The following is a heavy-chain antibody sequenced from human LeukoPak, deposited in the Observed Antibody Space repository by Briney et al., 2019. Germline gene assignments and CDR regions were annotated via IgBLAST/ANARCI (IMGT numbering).Heavy chain of an antibody. Sequence: PGGSLRLSCAASAFTFSSYSMNWVRQAPGKGLEWVSSISSSSSYIYYADSVKGRFTISRDNAKNSLYLQMNSLRAEDTAVYYCARDSSGYLPFDYWGQGTLVTVSS. CDR3: ARDSSGYLPFDY. J-gene: IGHJ4*02. CDR2: ISSSSSYI. D-gene: IGHD3-22*01. CDR1: AFTFSSYS. V-gene: IGHV3-21*01.